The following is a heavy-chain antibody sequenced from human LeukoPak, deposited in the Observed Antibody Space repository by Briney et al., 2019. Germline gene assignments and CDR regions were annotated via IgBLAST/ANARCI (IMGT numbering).Heavy chain of an antibody. CDR2: IIPIFGTA. D-gene: IGHD3-16*02. CDR1: GGTFSSYA. CDR3: ARDRVWGSYRTYFDY. J-gene: IGHJ4*02. Sequence: ASVKVSCKASGGTFSSYAISWVRQAPGQGLEWMGGIIPIFGTANYAQKFQGRVTITADESTSTAYVELSSLRSEDTAVYYCARDRVWGSYRTYFDYWGQGTLVTVSS. V-gene: IGHV1-69*13.